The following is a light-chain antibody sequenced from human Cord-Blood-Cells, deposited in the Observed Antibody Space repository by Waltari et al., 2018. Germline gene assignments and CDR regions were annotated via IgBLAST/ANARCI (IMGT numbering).Light chain of an antibody. CDR2: KDS. V-gene: IGLV3-25*03. Sequence: SYELTQPPSVSVSPGQTARITCSGDALPKQYAYWYQQKPCQAPVQVIYKDSERPSGIPERFSGSSSGTTVTLTISGVQAEDEADYYCQSADSSGTIGVFGGGTKLTVL. CDR3: QSADSSGTIGV. CDR1: ALPKQY. J-gene: IGLJ3*02.